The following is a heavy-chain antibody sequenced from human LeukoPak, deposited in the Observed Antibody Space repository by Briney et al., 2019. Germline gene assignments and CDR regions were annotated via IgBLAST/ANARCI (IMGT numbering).Heavy chain of an antibody. V-gene: IGHV4-4*07. CDR1: GDSISSY. CDR3: ARGSRSYPPLDY. Sequence: SETLSLTCTVSGDSISSYWSWIRQPAGKGLEWIGRIYTSGSTNYNPSLKSRVTMSVDTSKNQFSLKLSSVTAADTAVYYCARGSRSYPPLDYWGQGTLVTVSS. D-gene: IGHD3-10*01. J-gene: IGHJ4*02. CDR2: IYTSGST.